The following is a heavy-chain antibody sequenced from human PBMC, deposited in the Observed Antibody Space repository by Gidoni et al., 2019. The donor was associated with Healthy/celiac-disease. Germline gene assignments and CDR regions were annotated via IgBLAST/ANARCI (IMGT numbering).Heavy chain of an antibody. J-gene: IGHJ5*02. CDR2: IFPGDSDT. CDR1: GYSFTSYW. CDR3: ARSVGYCGGDCYAEYDP. D-gene: IGHD2-21*02. Sequence: EVQLVQSGAEVKKPGESLKISCKGSGYSFTSYWIGWGRQMPGKGLEWMGIIFPGDSDTRYSPSFQGQVTISADKSISTAYLQWSSLKASDTAMYYCARSVGYCGGDCYAEYDPWGQGTLVTVSS. V-gene: IGHV5-51*01.